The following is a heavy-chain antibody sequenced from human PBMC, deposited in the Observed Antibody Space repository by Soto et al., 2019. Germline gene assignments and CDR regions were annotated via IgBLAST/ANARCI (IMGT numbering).Heavy chain of an antibody. CDR2: ISYDGNNK. CDR3: ARAGCDGGSCYTLVGLRYGMDV. CDR1: GFIFSSYA. J-gene: IGHJ6*02. V-gene: IGHV3-30-3*01. D-gene: IGHD2-15*01. Sequence: QVQLVESGGGVVQPGRSLRLSCAASGFIFSSYAMYWVRQAPGKGLEWVAVISYDGNNKYYADSVKGRFTISRDNSRKTRYLQMNSLRAEDSAVYYCARAGCDGGSCYTLVGLRYGMDVWGQGTTVTVSS.